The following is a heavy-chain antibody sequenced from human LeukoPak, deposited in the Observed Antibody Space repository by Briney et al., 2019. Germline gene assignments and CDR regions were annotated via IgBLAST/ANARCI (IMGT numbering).Heavy chain of an antibody. Sequence: GGSLRLSCAASGFTVSSSFMSWVRQAPGKGLEWVSVIYSGGSTYYADSVKGRFTISRDNSKNTLYLQMNSLRAEDTAVYYCAKEGLLEWLLYERFHDYWGQGTLVTVSS. J-gene: IGHJ4*02. D-gene: IGHD3-3*01. CDR2: IYSGGST. V-gene: IGHV3-53*01. CDR1: GFTVSSSF. CDR3: AKEGLLEWLLYERFHDY.